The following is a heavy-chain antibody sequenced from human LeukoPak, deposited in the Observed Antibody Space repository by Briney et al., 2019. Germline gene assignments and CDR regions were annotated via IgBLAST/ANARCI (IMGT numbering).Heavy chain of an antibody. CDR1: GFTFSNAW. J-gene: IGHJ4*02. CDR2: ISSSSSYI. V-gene: IGHV3-21*01. Sequence: GGSLRLSCAASGFTFSNAWMNWVRQAPGKGLEWVSSISSSSSYIYYADSVKGRFTISRDNTKNSLYLQMNSLRAEDTAVYYCARDSPYGTAGYWSQGTLVTVSS. D-gene: IGHD2-8*02. CDR3: ARDSPYGTAGY.